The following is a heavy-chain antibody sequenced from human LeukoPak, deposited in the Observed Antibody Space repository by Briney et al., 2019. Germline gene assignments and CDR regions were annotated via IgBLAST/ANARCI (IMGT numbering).Heavy chain of an antibody. Sequence: GGSLRLSCAASGFTFSNFGMHWVRQAPGKGLEWVAVISYDGREKYYVDSARGRFTISRDNSKNTLYLQMNSLRAEDTAMFYCAKDERTLAAAADYWGQGTLVTVSS. CDR2: ISYDGREK. CDR1: GFTFSNFG. V-gene: IGHV3-30*18. D-gene: IGHD6-13*01. J-gene: IGHJ4*02. CDR3: AKDERTLAAAADY.